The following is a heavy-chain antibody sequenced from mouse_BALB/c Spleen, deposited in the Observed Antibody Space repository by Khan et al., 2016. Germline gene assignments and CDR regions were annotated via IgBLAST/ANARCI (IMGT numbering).Heavy chain of an antibody. J-gene: IGHJ3*01. CDR2: IWGDGST. CDR3: ASYYDYDVEFAY. D-gene: IGHD2-4*01. CDR1: GFSITGFA. V-gene: IGHV2-6-7*01. Sequence: QVQLKESGPGLVAPSQSLSITCTVSGFSITGFAVNWVRQPPGKGLEWLGVIWGDGSTNYDSALKGGLRISKDDSQSQVCLKMSRQRNEVSVRYYCASYYDYDVEFAYGDQGTLGTVCA.